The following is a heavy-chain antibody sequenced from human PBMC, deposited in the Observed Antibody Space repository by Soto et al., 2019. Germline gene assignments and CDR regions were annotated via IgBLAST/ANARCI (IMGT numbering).Heavy chain of an antibody. CDR1: GFTFSGYS. J-gene: IGHJ4*02. CDR3: ARGSVEDSSGWAIYVDY. V-gene: IGHV3-64*01. D-gene: IGHD6-19*01. CDR2: INTNGVNT. Sequence: EVQLVESGGGLVQPGGSLRLSCAASGFTFSGYSMFWVRQAPGKGLEYVSAINTNGVNTFYAKSVKGRFTISRDNSKNTMDLQRGSLRAEDMAVYYFARGSVEDSSGWAIYVDYWGQGTLVTGSS.